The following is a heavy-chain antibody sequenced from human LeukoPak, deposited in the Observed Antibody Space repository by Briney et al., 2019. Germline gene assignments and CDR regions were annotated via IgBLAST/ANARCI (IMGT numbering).Heavy chain of an antibody. Sequence: GGSLRLSCAASGFTFDDYAMHWVRQAPGKGLEWVSLIRGNGGSTYYADSVKGRFTISRDNSKNSLYLQMNSLRTEDTALYYCAKGQQRYYYDSSGYTFDYWGQGTLVTVSS. V-gene: IGHV3-43*02. CDR2: IRGNGGST. CDR3: AKGQQRYYYDSSGYTFDY. J-gene: IGHJ4*02. CDR1: GFTFDDYA. D-gene: IGHD3-22*01.